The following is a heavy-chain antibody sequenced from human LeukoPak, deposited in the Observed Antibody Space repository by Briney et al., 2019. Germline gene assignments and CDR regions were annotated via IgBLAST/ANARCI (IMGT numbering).Heavy chain of an antibody. CDR2: ISVSGSST. CDR3: ANYGSDAFDI. V-gene: IGHV3-23*01. D-gene: IGHD3-10*01. J-gene: IGHJ3*02. CDR1: GFTFSSYD. Sequence: PGGSLRLSCAASGFTFSSYDMSWVRQAPGKGLEWVSAISVSGSSTYYADSVKGRFTISRDNSKNTLYLQMNSLRAEDTAVYYCANYGSDAFDIWGQGTMVTVSS.